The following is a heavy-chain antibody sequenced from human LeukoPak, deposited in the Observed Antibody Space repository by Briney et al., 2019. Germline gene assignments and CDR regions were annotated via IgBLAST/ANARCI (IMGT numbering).Heavy chain of an antibody. CDR1: GFTVSSNS. CDR2: IYSGDNT. CDR3: ARAQVWYFDL. J-gene: IGHJ2*01. Sequence: GGSLRLSCAASGFTVSSNSMSWVRQAPGKGLEWVSVIYSGDNTYYADSVKGRFTISRDNSKNTLYLQMNSLRAEDTAVYYCARAQVWYFDLWGRGTLVTVSS. V-gene: IGHV3-66*01.